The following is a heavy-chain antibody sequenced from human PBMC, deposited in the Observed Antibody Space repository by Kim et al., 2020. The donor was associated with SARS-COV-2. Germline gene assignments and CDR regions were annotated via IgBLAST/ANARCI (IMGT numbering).Heavy chain of an antibody. CDR3: AKVGYSSSKGPGYYFDY. D-gene: IGHD6-13*01. V-gene: IGHV3-23*01. Sequence: VKGRFTISRDNSKNTLYLQMNSLRAEDTAVYYCAKVGYSSSKGPGYYFDYWGQGTLVTVSS. J-gene: IGHJ4*02.